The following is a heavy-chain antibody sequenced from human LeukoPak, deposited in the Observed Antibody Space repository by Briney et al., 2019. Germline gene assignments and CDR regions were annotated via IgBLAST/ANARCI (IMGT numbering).Heavy chain of an antibody. J-gene: IGHJ6*02. CDR3: ARLRNYYGMDV. CDR2: ISIAGDP. Sequence: GTLRLSCAVSGVSFSSYDMHWGRQATGKGLECGSAISIAGDPYYPGSVKGRCSISREHAHTSFYLQINSLRAGDTAVYYCARLRNYYGMDVWGQGTTVTVSS. D-gene: IGHD3-3*01. CDR1: GVSFSSYD. V-gene: IGHV3-13*05.